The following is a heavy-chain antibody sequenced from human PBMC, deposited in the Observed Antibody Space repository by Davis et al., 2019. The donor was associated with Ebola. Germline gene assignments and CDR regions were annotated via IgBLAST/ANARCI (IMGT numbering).Heavy chain of an antibody. Sequence: GESLKISCAASGFTFSSYAIHWVRQAPGKGLEWVTAISNDGTNKYYADSVKGRFTISRDNSKNTLYLQMNSLRAEDTAVYYCAKSRDSRQGYYFDYWGQGTLVTVSS. CDR2: ISNDGTNK. CDR1: GFTFSSYA. CDR3: AKSRDSRQGYYFDY. V-gene: IGHV3-30*18. J-gene: IGHJ4*02. D-gene: IGHD3-22*01.